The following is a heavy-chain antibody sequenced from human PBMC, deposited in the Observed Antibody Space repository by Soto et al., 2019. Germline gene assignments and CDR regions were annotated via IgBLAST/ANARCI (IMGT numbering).Heavy chain of an antibody. J-gene: IGHJ5*02. CDR2: ISAYNGNT. CDR3: ARVAVRFLEWLLPGDWFDP. V-gene: IGHV1-18*01. CDR1: GYTFTSYG. D-gene: IGHD3-3*01. Sequence: ASVKVSCNASGYTFTSYGISWVRQAPGQGLEWMGWISAYNGNTNYAQKLQGRVTMTTDTSTSTAYMELRSLRSDDTAVYYCARVAVRFLEWLLPGDWFDPWGQGTLVTVSS.